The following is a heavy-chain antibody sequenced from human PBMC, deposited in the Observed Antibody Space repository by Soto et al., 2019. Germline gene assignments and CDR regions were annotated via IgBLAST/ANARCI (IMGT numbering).Heavy chain of an antibody. CDR3: ARIGYSSSSLDY. Sequence: EVQLVESGGGLVQPGGSLRLSCLASGFTFSNYGMTWVRQAPGKGLEWVANIKQDGSQKYYVDSVKGRFTISRDNAKNSVYLHINSLRAEDTAVYYCARIGYSSSSLDYWGQGTLVTVSS. CDR2: IKQDGSQK. D-gene: IGHD6-13*01. V-gene: IGHV3-7*03. J-gene: IGHJ4*02. CDR1: GFTFSNYG.